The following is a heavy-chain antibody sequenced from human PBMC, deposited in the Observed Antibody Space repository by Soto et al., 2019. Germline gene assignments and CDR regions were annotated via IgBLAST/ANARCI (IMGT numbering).Heavy chain of an antibody. CDR2: INPNSGGT. V-gene: IGHV1-2*02. CDR3: ARDFFSFLSFCFGDFPSSHDAFYI. CDR1: GFTFSAYY. J-gene: IGHJ3*02. D-gene: IGHD2-21*02. Sequence: ASVKVSCKASGFTFSAYYIYWVRQAPGQGLEWIGWINPNSGGTNNAQKFQGRVTMTRDTSTSTVYMELSALIPYDPAVYYCARDFFSFLSFCFGDFPSSHDAFYI.